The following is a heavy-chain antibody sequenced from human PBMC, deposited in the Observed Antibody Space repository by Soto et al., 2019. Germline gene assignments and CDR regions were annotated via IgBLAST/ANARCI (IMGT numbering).Heavy chain of an antibody. D-gene: IGHD1-26*01. J-gene: IGHJ3*02. Sequence: GASVKVSCKASGYTFTSYYMHWVRQAPGQGLEWMGIINPSGGSTSYAQKFQGRVTMTRDTSTSTVYMELSSLRSEDTAVYYCARVRSEFGGSYYGAFDIWGQGXMVTVSS. CDR1: GYTFTSYY. CDR2: INPSGGST. V-gene: IGHV1-46*01. CDR3: ARVRSEFGGSYYGAFDI.